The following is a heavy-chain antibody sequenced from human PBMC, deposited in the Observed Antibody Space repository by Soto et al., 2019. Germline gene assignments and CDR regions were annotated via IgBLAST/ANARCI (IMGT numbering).Heavy chain of an antibody. J-gene: IGHJ4*02. CDR1: GYSFVSYW. Sequence: CCKGSGYSFVSYWIAWVRQMPGKGLEWMGSIYPGDSDTTYSPSIQGQVTISADKSSTTVYLQWNTLKASDTAMYYCAKTDGYEVEYWGQGTQVTVSS. CDR2: IYPGDSDT. CDR3: AKTDGYEVEY. D-gene: IGHD5-18*01. V-gene: IGHV5-51*01.